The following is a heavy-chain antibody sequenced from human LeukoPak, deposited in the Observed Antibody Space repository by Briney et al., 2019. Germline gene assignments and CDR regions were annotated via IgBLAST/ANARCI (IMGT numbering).Heavy chain of an antibody. D-gene: IGHD3-10*01. V-gene: IGHV3-74*01. Sequence: PGGSLRLSCAASGFSFSSYWMHWVRQAPGKGLVWVSRINSDGSSTNYADSVKGPFTISSDNAKNTLYLEMNSLRAEDTAVYYCVRDYNNLLPLYYWGQGNPVTVSS. CDR2: INSDGSST. CDR1: GFSFSSYW. J-gene: IGHJ4*02. CDR3: VRDYNNLLPLYY.